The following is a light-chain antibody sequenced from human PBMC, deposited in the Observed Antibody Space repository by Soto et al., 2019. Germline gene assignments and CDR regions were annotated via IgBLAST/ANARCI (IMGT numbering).Light chain of an antibody. CDR3: SSYASTSTYV. V-gene: IGLV2-14*01. Sequence: SALTQPASVSRSPRQSITLSSPGTSSDIGAYNYVSWYQQHPGKAPKVIIYEVTNRPSGVSNRFSGSKSDSTASLIISGLQAEDEADYYCSSYASTSTYVFGAGNKGNV. J-gene: IGLJ1*01. CDR1: SSDIGAYNY. CDR2: EVT.